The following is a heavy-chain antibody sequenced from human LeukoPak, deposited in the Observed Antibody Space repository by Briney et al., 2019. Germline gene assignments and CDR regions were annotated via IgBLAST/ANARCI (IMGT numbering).Heavy chain of an antibody. CDR3: ARDVHGDYGSGWFDP. J-gene: IGHJ5*02. D-gene: IGHD4-17*01. CDR2: IMPLFGTA. Sequence: SVKVSCKTSGGTFNNSAISWVRQAPGQGLEWLGGIMPLFGTAGYAQKFQGRVTITKDESTRTVYLELTSLTSDDTALYYCARDVHGDYGSGWFDPWGQGTLVSVSS. CDR1: GGTFNNSA. V-gene: IGHV1-69*05.